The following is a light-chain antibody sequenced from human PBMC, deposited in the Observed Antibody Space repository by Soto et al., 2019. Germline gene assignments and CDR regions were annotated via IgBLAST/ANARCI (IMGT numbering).Light chain of an antibody. CDR2: GAS. CDR3: QQYNNWPPYT. V-gene: IGKV3-15*01. Sequence: EIVMTQSPATLSVSPGERATLSCRASQSVSSNLAWYQQKPGQAPRLLIYGASTRATGIPARFSGSGSGTEFTLTISSLQSEDFADYYCQQYNNWPPYTFGQGTKLE. CDR1: QSVSSN. J-gene: IGKJ2*01.